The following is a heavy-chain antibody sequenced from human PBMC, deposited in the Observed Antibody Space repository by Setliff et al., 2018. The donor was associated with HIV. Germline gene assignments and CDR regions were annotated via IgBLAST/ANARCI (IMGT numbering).Heavy chain of an antibody. CDR3: TTLMTAVTTSGMDV. D-gene: IGHD4-17*01. Sequence: GGSLRLSCAASGFTFSNAWMSWVRQAPGKGLEWVGRIKSKTDGGTTDYAAPVKGRFTISRDDSKNTLYLQMNSLKTEDTAVYYCTTLMTAVTTSGMDVWGQGTTVTVSS. CDR1: GFTFSNAW. V-gene: IGHV3-15*01. J-gene: IGHJ6*02. CDR2: IKSKTDGGTT.